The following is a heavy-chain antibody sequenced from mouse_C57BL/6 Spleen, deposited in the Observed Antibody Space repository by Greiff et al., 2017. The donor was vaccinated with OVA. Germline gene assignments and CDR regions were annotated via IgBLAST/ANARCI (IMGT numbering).Heavy chain of an antibody. D-gene: IGHD2-5*01. J-gene: IGHJ1*03. CDR3: AILYYSNLNWYFDV. V-gene: IGHV14-3*01. CDR2: IDPANGNT. CDR1: GFNIKNTY. Sequence: VHVKQSVAELVRPGASVKLSCTASGFNIKNTYMHWVKQRPEQGLEWIGRIDPANGNTKYAPKFQGKATITADTSSNTAYLQLSSLTSEDTAIYYCAILYYSNLNWYFDVWGTGTTVTVSS.